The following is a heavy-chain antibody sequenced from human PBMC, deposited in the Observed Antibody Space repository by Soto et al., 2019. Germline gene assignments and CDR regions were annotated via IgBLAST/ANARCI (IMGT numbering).Heavy chain of an antibody. V-gene: IGHV4-59*01. CDR1: GGSISSYY. D-gene: IGHD6-13*01. J-gene: IGHJ4*02. CDR3: ARDRYSSRGYYFDY. Sequence: PSETLSLTCAVYGGSISSYYWSWIRQPPGKGLEWIGYIYYSGSTNYNPSLKSRVTISVDTSKNQFSLKLSSVTAADTAVYYCARDRYSSRGYYFDYWGQGTLVTVSS. CDR2: IYYSGST.